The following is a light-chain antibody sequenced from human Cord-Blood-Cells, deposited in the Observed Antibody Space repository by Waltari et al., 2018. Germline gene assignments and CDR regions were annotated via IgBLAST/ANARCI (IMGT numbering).Light chain of an antibody. CDR2: GAS. V-gene: IGKV3-20*01. CDR3: QQYGSSRPDYT. CDR1: QSVSSSY. J-gene: IGKJ2*01. Sequence: ELVLTQSPGTLSLSPVERATLSCRASQSVSSSYLAWYQQKPGQAPRLLIYGASSRATGIPDRFSGSGSGTDFTLTISRLEPEDFAVYYCQQYGSSRPDYTFGQGTKLEIK.